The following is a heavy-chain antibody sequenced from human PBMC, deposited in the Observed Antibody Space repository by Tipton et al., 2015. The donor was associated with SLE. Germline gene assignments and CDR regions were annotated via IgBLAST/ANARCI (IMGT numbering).Heavy chain of an antibody. CDR2: TWHDGTIT. J-gene: IGHJ4*02. V-gene: IGHV3-33*06. CDR3: AKEERIFGVVTN. Sequence: SLRLSCAASGFTFSVYAMHWVRQAPGKGLEWVAVTWHDGTITKYADSVKGRFSISRDNSKNTLYLQMNSLRAEDTAVYYCAKEERIFGVVTNWGQGTLVTVSS. CDR1: GFTFSVYA. D-gene: IGHD3-3*01.